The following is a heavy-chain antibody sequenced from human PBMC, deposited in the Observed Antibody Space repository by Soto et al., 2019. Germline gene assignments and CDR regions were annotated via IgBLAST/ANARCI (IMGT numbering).Heavy chain of an antibody. CDR1: GGSISSYY. J-gene: IGHJ6*03. CDR3: ARVTGLYCSSTSCPGYYYYYMDV. CDR2: IYYSGST. Sequence: PSETLSLTCTVSGGSISSYYWSWIRQPPGKGLEWIGYIYYSGSTNYNPSLKSRVTISVDTSKNQFSLKLSSVTAADTAVYYCARVTGLYCSSTSCPGYYYYYMDVWGKGTKVTVSS. V-gene: IGHV4-59*01. D-gene: IGHD2-2*01.